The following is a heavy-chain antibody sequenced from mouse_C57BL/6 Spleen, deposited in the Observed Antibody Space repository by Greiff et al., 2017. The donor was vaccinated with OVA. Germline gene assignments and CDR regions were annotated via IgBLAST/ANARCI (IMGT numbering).Heavy chain of an antibody. Sequence: VHLVESGAELVRPGASVKLSCKASGYTFTDYYINWVKQRPGQGLEWIARIYPGSGNTYYNEKFKGKATLTAEKSSSTAYMQLSSLTSEDSAVYFCARPLMITDLLYAMDYWGQGTSVTVSS. CDR3: ARPLMITDLLYAMDY. CDR1: GYTFTDYY. J-gene: IGHJ4*01. D-gene: IGHD2-4*01. CDR2: IYPGSGNT. V-gene: IGHV1-76*01.